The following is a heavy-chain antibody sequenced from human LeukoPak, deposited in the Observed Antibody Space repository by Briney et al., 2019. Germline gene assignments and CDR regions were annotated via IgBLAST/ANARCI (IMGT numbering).Heavy chain of an antibody. J-gene: IGHJ4*02. D-gene: IGHD1-26*01. Sequence: PGGSLRLSCAASGFTFSSYGMHWVRQAPGKGLEWVAFIRYDGSNKDYADSVKGRFTVSRDSSKNTLYLQMNSLTTEDTAVYYCAKDQSGTYSFDYWGQGTLVTVSS. CDR3: AKDQSGTYSFDY. V-gene: IGHV3-30*02. CDR2: IRYDGSNK. CDR1: GFTFSSYG.